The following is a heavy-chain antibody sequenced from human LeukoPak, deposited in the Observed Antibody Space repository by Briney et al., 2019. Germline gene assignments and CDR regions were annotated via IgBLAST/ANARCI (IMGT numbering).Heavy chain of an antibody. D-gene: IGHD3-22*01. Sequence: PGGSLRLSCAASGFTVSSNHMSWVRQAPGKGLEWVSVIYCGGTTYYADSVKGRFTISRDNSKNTLYLQMNSLRAEDTAVYNCARDSSGLSYFDYWGQGTLVTVSS. J-gene: IGHJ4*02. V-gene: IGHV3-66*01. CDR3: ARDSSGLSYFDY. CDR1: GFTVSSNH. CDR2: IYCGGTT.